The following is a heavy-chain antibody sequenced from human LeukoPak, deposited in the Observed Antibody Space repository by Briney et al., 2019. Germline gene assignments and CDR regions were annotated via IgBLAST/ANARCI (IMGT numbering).Heavy chain of an antibody. J-gene: IGHJ4*02. Sequence: PGGSLRLSCAASGFSFSRSWMTWVRQAPGKGLEWVASINPDGSLKHYLDSVEGRFSISRDNSDNTASLQMNSLRVEDMAVYYCAKLLGDVTTFDYWGQGILVTVSS. D-gene: IGHD3-16*01. V-gene: IGHV3-7*01. CDR3: AKLLGDVTTFDY. CDR1: GFSFSRSW. CDR2: INPDGSLK.